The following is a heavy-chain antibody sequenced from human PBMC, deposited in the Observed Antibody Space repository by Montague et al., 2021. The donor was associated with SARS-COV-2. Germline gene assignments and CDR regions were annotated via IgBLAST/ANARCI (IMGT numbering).Heavy chain of an antibody. V-gene: IGHV4-59*01. J-gene: IGHJ4*02. CDR1: GGSISSYY. CDR2: IKYSGST. Sequence: SETLSLTCTVYGGSISSYYWSWIRQPPGKGLEWIGYIKYSGSTNYNPSLKSRVTISVDTSKNQFSLKLSSVTAADTAVYYCARDTEGYISSWYHDYWGQGTLVTVSS. CDR3: ARDTEGYISSWYHDY. D-gene: IGHD6-13*01.